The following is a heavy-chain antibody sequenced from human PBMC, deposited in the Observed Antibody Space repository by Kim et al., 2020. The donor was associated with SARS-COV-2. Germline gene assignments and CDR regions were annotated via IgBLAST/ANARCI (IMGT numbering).Heavy chain of an antibody. CDR3: AKVAGRVVVVVAAIDY. D-gene: IGHD2-15*01. Sequence: SVKSRFTISRDNTKNTLYLQMNSLGAEDTAVYYCAKVAGRVVVVVAAIDYWGQGTLVTVSS. J-gene: IGHJ4*02. V-gene: IGHV3-23*01.